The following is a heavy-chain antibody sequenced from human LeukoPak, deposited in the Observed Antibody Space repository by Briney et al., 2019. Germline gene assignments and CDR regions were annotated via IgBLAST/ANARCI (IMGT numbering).Heavy chain of an antibody. CDR3: ARDGDYDFWSGYPAPLDY. CDR2: IYYSGST. V-gene: IGHV4-59*01. CDR1: GGSISSYY. J-gene: IGHJ4*02. D-gene: IGHD3-3*01. Sequence: SGTLSLTCTVSGGSISSYYWSWIRQPPGKGLEWIGYIYYSGSTNYNPSLTSRVTISVDTSKNQSSLKLSSVTAADTAVYYCARDGDYDFWSGYPAPLDYWGQGTLVTVS.